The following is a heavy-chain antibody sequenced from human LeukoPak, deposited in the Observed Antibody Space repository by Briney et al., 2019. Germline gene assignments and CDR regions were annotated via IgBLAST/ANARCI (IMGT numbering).Heavy chain of an antibody. CDR1: GYTFTNYY. D-gene: IGHD3-10*01. Sequence: GASVKVSWKTSGYTFTNYYIHWVRQAPAQGLECMGIINPNGGATSYTQKFQGRVTMTRDTSTSTVYMELSSLRSEDTAVYYCARVMVAWFGDKAFDYWGQGTLVTVSS. CDR3: ARVMVAWFGDKAFDY. V-gene: IGHV1-46*01. CDR2: INPNGGAT. J-gene: IGHJ4*02.